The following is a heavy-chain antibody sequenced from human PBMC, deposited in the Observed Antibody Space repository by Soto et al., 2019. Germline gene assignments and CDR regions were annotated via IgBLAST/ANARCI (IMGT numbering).Heavy chain of an antibody. J-gene: IGHJ3*01. V-gene: IGHV1-46*01. CDR2: INPSVGRT. CDR3: SRAPPEPVISDV. CDR1: GYSFTLFY. Sequence: QVRLVQSGAEVRKSGASVKVSCKASGYSFTLFYIHWMRQAPGQGPEWMGIINPSVGRTSYAQKFQERVTMTRDTATSTHYMELRSLRADDTATYYCSRAPPEPVISDVLGQGTMVAVSS.